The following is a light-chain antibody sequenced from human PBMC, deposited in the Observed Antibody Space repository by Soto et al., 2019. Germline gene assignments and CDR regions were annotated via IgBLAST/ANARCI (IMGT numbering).Light chain of an antibody. Sequence: DIQMPQSLSSLSASVGDIVTITCAVSRIISTYLIWYQQKPGKAHKLXXYATSSLQSGVPSRFSGSGSGTDFTHTIGRLQTEDFATYYCQQSSSTPPGTFCRLTKGEIK. V-gene: IGKV1-39*01. CDR2: ATS. J-gene: IGKJ4*02. CDR1: RIISTY. CDR3: QQSSSTPPGT.